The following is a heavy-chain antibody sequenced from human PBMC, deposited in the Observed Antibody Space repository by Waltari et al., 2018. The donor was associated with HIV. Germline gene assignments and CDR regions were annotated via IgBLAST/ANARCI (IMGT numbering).Heavy chain of an antibody. Sequence: QVQLQPWGAGVLKPSATLSLTCAVYGGSFSGSSWSWIRQPPGKGLEWIGEINHSGSTNYNPSLKSRVTISVDTSKNQFSLKLSSVTAADTAVYYCARGLGIIAESYYYYGMDVWGQGTTVTVSS. CDR1: GGSFSGSS. CDR2: INHSGST. CDR3: ARGLGIIAESYYYYGMDV. V-gene: IGHV4-34*01. D-gene: IGHD6-13*01. J-gene: IGHJ6*02.